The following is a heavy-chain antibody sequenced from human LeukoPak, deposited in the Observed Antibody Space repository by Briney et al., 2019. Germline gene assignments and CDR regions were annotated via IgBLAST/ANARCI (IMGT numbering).Heavy chain of an antibody. CDR2: IRSTANGYAT. V-gene: IGHV3-73*01. CDR3: TGNYYGSGSYADFDY. J-gene: IGHJ4*02. Sequence: GGSLRLSCAASGFTFSGSALHWVRQASGKGLEWVGRIRSTANGYATACAASVKGRFTISRDDSKNTAYLQMDSLKTEDTAVYYCTGNYYGSGSYADFDYWGQGTLVTVSS. D-gene: IGHD3-10*01. CDR1: GFTFSGSA.